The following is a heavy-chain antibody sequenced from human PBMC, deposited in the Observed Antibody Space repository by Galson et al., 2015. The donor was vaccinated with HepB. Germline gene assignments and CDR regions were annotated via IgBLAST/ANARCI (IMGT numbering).Heavy chain of an antibody. Sequence: SVKVSCRASGYTFTSYGISWVRQAPGQGLEWMGWISAYNGNTNYAQKLQGRVTMTTDTSTSTAYMELRSLRSDDTVVYYCAIATYCGGDCYPGKRDDAFDIWGQGTMVTVSS. D-gene: IGHD2-21*01. CDR2: ISAYNGNT. J-gene: IGHJ3*02. CDR1: GYTFTSYG. CDR3: AIATYCGGDCYPGKRDDAFDI. V-gene: IGHV1-18*01.